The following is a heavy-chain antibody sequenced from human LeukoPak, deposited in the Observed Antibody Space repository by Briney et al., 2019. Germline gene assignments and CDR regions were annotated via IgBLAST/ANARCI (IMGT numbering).Heavy chain of an antibody. V-gene: IGHV4-31*03. Sequence: SPTLSLPFTVSGRSISSGAYYWSWIRQHPGNGLGWIGYIYYSGSTYYNPTLKSRVTISVATSKNQFSLKLSSVTAADTAVYYCARENYDDVWGSYLVYFDYWGQGTLVTVSS. CDR3: ARENYDDVWGSYLVYFDY. CDR2: IYYSGST. CDR1: GRSISSGAYY. J-gene: IGHJ4*02. D-gene: IGHD3-16*02.